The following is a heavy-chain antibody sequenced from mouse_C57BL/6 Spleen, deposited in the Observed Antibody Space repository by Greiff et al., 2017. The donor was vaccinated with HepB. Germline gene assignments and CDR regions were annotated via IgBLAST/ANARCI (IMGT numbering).Heavy chain of an antibody. CDR1: GYTFTSYW. Sequence: QVQLQQPGAELVMPGASVKLSCKASGYTFTSYWMHWVKQRPGQGLEWIGEIDPSDSYTNYNQKFKGKSTLTVDKSSSTAYMQLSSLTSEDSAVYYCARPYYYGSSSNYPFAYWGQGTLVTVSA. V-gene: IGHV1-69*01. CDR3: ARPYYYGSSSNYPFAY. J-gene: IGHJ3*01. D-gene: IGHD1-1*01. CDR2: IDPSDSYT.